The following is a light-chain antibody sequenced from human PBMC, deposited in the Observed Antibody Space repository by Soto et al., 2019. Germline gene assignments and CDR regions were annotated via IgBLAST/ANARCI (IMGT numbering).Light chain of an antibody. Sequence: EIVMTQSPATLSVSPGERVTLSCRASQSVSSNLAWYQQKPGLAPRLLIYGATTRATGFPARFSGSGSGTEFTLTISSLQSEEFAVYYCQQYNKWPHAFGQGTKLEI. CDR1: QSVSSN. CDR2: GAT. V-gene: IGKV3-15*01. CDR3: QQYNKWPHA. J-gene: IGKJ2*01.